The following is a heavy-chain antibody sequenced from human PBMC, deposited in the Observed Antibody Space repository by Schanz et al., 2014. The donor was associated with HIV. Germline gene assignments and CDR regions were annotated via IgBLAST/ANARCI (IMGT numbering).Heavy chain of an antibody. Sequence: QVRLVESGGGVVRPGRSLRLSCAASGFTFDSYGMHWVRQAPGKGLEWVAEISYDGRNKYYADSVKGRFTISRDDSKNTVSLQMDDLRDEDTAVYGCARQGLRFSFWLDYWGQGTPVTVS. CDR3: ARQGLRFSFWLDY. V-gene: IGHV3-30*03. J-gene: IGHJ4*02. CDR2: ISYDGRNK. D-gene: IGHD4-17*01. CDR1: GFTFDSYG.